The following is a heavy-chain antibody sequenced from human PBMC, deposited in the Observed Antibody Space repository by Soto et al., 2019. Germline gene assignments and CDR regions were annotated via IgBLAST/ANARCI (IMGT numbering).Heavy chain of an antibody. CDR1: GFTFSSYA. CDR3: ARHSSSWDASGAFDI. Sequence: EVQLVESGGGLVQPGGSLRLSCAASGFTFSSYAMHWVRQAPGKGLEYVSAISSNGGSTYYANSVKGRFTISRDNSKNTLYLQMCSLRAEDMAVYYCARHSSSWDASGAFDIWGQGTMVTVSS. J-gene: IGHJ3*02. V-gene: IGHV3-64*01. D-gene: IGHD6-13*01. CDR2: ISSNGGST.